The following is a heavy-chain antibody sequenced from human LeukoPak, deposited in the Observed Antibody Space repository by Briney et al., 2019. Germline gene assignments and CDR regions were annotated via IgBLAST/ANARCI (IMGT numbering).Heavy chain of an antibody. Sequence: SETLSLTCTVSGGSISSSSLFWAWIRQPPGKGLEWIGTVSYSGTTYYSPSLKSRVTISVDTSKNQFSLRLTSVTAAGTALYYCAKLTCSSTFCPLDYWGQGTLVTVSS. CDR2: VSYSGTT. J-gene: IGHJ4*02. D-gene: IGHD2-2*01. CDR3: AKLTCSSTFCPLDY. CDR1: GGSISSSSLF. V-gene: IGHV4-39*01.